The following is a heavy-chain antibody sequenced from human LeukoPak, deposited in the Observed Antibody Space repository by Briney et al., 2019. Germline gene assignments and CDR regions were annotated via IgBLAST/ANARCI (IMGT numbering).Heavy chain of an antibody. CDR1: GGSFSGYY. Sequence: PSETLSLTCAVYGGSFSGYYWSWIRQPPGKGLEWIGEINHSGSTNYNPSPKSRVTISVDTPKNQFSLKLSSVTAADTAVYYCARRRGQWLVNYWGQGTLVTVSS. J-gene: IGHJ4*02. V-gene: IGHV4-34*01. D-gene: IGHD6-19*01. CDR3: ARRRGQWLVNY. CDR2: INHSGST.